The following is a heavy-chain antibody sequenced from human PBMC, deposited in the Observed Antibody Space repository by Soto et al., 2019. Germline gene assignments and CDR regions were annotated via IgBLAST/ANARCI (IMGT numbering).Heavy chain of an antibody. CDR3: ARAERDGYNAYYYYGMDV. D-gene: IGHD5-12*01. CDR1: GYTFTSYY. J-gene: IGHJ6*02. CDR2: INPSGGST. V-gene: IGHV1-46*01. Sequence: QVQLVQSGAEVKKPGASVKVSCKASGYTFTSYYMHWVRQAPGQGLEWMGIINPSGGSTSYAQKFQGRVTMTRDTSTSTVYMELSSLRSEDTAVYYCARAERDGYNAYYYYGMDVWGQGTTVTVSS.